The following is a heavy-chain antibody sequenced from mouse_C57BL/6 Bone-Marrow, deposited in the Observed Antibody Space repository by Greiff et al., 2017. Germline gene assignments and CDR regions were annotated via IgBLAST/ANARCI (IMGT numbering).Heavy chain of an antibody. CDR1: GFSLTSYG. CDR3: ARNGGYYVPFAY. D-gene: IGHD2-3*01. Sequence: VQLQQSGPGLVQPSQSLSITCTVSGFSLTSYGVHWVRQSPGTGLEWLGVLWRGGSTDYNAAFISRLSISKDNSKSQVFFKMNSLQADDTAIYYCARNGGYYVPFAYWGQGTLVTVSA. V-gene: IGHV2-2*01. J-gene: IGHJ3*01. CDR2: LWRGGST.